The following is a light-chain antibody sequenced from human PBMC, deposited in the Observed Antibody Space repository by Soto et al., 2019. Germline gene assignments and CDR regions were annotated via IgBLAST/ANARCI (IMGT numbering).Light chain of an antibody. V-gene: IGKV1-5*03. CDR3: QGYNSYSEA. CDR2: KAS. J-gene: IGKJ1*01. CDR1: ETISSW. Sequence: DIQMTQSPSTLSGSVGDRVTITCRASETISSWLAWYQQKPGKAPTLLIYKASTLKSGVPSRFSGSGSGAEFTFSISSLLPDDFATYYYQGYNSYSEAFGQGTKVDIK.